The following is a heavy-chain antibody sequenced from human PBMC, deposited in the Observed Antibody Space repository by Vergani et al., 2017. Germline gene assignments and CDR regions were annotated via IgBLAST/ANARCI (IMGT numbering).Heavy chain of an antibody. CDR2: IKSDGSIT. V-gene: IGHV3-74*03. J-gene: IGHJ5*01. CDR3: ARARCIETCYMSNWFDS. Sequence: DVHLAESGGGFFQPWGSLRLSCSASGVSFNSYWMHWVRQVPGKGLLWVSRIKSDGSITAYADSVKGRFTISRDNAQNTLYLQMNSLRVEDTGVYYCARARCIETCYMSNWFDSWGQGTLVTVSS. D-gene: IGHD3-9*01. CDR1: GVSFNSYW.